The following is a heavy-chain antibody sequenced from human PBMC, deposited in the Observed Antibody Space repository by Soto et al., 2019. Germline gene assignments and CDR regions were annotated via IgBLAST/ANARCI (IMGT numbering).Heavy chain of an antibody. CDR2: IVVGSGNT. CDR3: AADSGPGIRSDY. D-gene: IGHD6-19*01. J-gene: IGHJ4*02. Sequence: SVKVSCKASGFTITSSAMQWVRQARGQRLEWIGWIVVGSGNTNYAQKFQERVTITRDMSTSTAYMELSSLRSEETAVYCCAADSGPGIRSDYWGQGPLVTVSS. V-gene: IGHV1-58*02. CDR1: GFTITSSA.